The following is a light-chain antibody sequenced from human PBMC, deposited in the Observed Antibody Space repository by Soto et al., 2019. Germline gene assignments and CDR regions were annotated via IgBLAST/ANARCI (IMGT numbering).Light chain of an antibody. J-gene: IGKJ1*01. CDR3: QLYGVSPKT. Sequence: EIVLTQSPGTLSLSPGERATLSCRASQTVSNSYLACYQQKPGQAPSLLIYDASTRATGIPDRFSGSGSGTDFTLTISRLEPEDFAVYYCQLYGVSPKTFGQGTNVEVK. V-gene: IGKV3-20*01. CDR1: QTVSNSY. CDR2: DAS.